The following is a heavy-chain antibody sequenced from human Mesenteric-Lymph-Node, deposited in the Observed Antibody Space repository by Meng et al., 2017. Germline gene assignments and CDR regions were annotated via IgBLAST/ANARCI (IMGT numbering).Heavy chain of an antibody. CDR3: ARDDRPLLWFGEGNMDV. CDR1: GFAFSSYA. V-gene: IGHV3-47*02. Sequence: GGSLRLSCAASGFAFSSYALHWVRRAPGKGLEWVSAIGTGGDTYYADSVMGRFTISRDNAKNSLYLQMNSLRAEDTAVYYCARDDRPLLWFGEGNMDVWGQGTTVTVSS. J-gene: IGHJ6*02. D-gene: IGHD3-10*01. CDR2: IGTGGDT.